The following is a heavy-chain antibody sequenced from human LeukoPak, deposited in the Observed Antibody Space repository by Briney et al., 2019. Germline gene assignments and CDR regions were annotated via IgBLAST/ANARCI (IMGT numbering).Heavy chain of an antibody. CDR3: ARYRYSGSYSVYWFDP. CDR1: GGSFSGYY. Sequence: SETLSLTCAVYGGSFSGYYWSWIRQPPGKGLEWIGEINHSGSTNYNPSLKSRVTISVDTSKNQFSLKLSSVTAADTAVYYCARYRYSGSYSVYWFDPWGQGTLVTVSS. CDR2: INHSGST. J-gene: IGHJ5*02. D-gene: IGHD1-26*01. V-gene: IGHV4-34*01.